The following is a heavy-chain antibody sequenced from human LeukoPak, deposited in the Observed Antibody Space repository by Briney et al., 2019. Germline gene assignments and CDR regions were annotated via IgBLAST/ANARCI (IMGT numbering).Heavy chain of an antibody. J-gene: IGHJ3*02. CDR2: IYDSGST. V-gene: IGHV4-59*01. CDR3: ARDTSGYYDSSGSHLDAFDI. CDR1: GGSISSYY. Sequence: SETLSLTCTVSGGSISSYYWSWIRQPPGKGLEWIGYIYDSGSTNYNPSLKSRVTISVDTSKNQFSLKLSSVTAADTAVYYCARDTSGYYDSSGSHLDAFDIWGQGTMVTVSS. D-gene: IGHD3-22*01.